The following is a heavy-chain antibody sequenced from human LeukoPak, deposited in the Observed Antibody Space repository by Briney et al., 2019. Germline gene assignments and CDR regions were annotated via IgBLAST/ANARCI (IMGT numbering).Heavy chain of an antibody. CDR3: ASLRTRYYQYDLDV. V-gene: IGHV4-34*01. J-gene: IGHJ6*04. Sequence: SETLSLTRAIYGGSFSNYYWSWIRQSPGKGLEWIGEINYSGSTSYNLPLKSRVTISVDMSKNQFSLDLSSVTAADTAVYYCASLRTRYYQYDLDVWGNGTPVTVSS. CDR1: GGSFSNYY. CDR2: INYSGST.